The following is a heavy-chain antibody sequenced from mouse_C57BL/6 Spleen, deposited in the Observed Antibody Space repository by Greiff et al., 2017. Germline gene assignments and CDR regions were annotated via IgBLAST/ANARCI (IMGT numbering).Heavy chain of an antibody. J-gene: IGHJ4*01. CDR2: ISSGGSYT. D-gene: IGHD2-3*01. CDR3: ARHEEDDGYYYAMDY. Sequence: EVKLQESGGDLVKPGGSLKLSCAASGFTFSSYGMSWVRQTPDKRLEWVATISSGGSYTYYPDSVKGRFTISRDNAKNTLYLQMSSLKSEDTAMYYCARHEEDDGYYYAMDYWGQGTSVTVSS. V-gene: IGHV5-6*01. CDR1: GFTFSSYG.